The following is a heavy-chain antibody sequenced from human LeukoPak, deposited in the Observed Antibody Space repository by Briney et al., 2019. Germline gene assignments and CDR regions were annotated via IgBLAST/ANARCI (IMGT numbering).Heavy chain of an antibody. CDR2: MNPNSGNT. V-gene: IGHV1-8*01. CDR1: GYTFTSYD. Sequence: ASVKVPCKASGYTFTSYDINWVRQATGQGLEWMGWMNPNSGNTGYAQKFQGRVTMTRNTSISTAYMELSSLRSEDTAVYYCAMGYYGSGSYYPFDYWGQGTLVTVSS. CDR3: AMGYYGSGSYYPFDY. D-gene: IGHD3-10*01. J-gene: IGHJ4*02.